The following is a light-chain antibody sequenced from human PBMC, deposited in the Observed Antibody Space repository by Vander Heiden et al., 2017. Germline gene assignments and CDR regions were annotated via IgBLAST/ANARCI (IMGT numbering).Light chain of an antibody. J-gene: IGLJ3*02. CDR3: SAWDDSLNARV. CDR2: YNN. CDR1: SSNIGRNT. Sequence: QSVLAQPPSASGTPGQRVTISCSGSSSNIGRNTVNWYHQLPGKSPKLLIYYNNQLPSGVPDRLSGSKSGTSASLAISGLQSEDEGDYYCSAWDDSLNARVFGEGTKLTVL. V-gene: IGLV1-44*01.